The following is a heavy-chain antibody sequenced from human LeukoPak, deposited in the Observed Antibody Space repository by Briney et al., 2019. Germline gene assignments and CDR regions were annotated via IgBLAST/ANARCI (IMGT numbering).Heavy chain of an antibody. CDR3: AKGYDSSGYYEGPDY. CDR2: ISSSSSTI. V-gene: IGHV3-48*01. Sequence: GGSLRLSCAASGFTFSTYSINWVRQAPGKGLEWVSYISSSSSTIYYADSVKGRFTISRDNAKNSLYLQMNSLRAEDTAIYYCAKGYDSSGYYEGPDYWGQGTLVTVSS. CDR1: GFTFSTYS. D-gene: IGHD3-22*01. J-gene: IGHJ4*02.